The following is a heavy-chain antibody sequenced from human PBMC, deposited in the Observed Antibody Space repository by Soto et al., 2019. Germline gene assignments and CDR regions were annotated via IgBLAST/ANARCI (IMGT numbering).Heavy chain of an antibody. Sequence: QVQLQESGPGLVKPSETLSLTCTVSGGSVSSGSYYWSWIRQPPGKGLEWIGYIYYSGSTNYNPSLKSRVTISVDTSKNQFYLKLSSVTAADTAVYYCARHQIQLWTNFDYWGQGTLVTVSS. J-gene: IGHJ4*02. CDR1: GGSVSSGSYY. V-gene: IGHV4-61*01. D-gene: IGHD5-18*01. CDR3: ARHQIQLWTNFDY. CDR2: IYYSGST.